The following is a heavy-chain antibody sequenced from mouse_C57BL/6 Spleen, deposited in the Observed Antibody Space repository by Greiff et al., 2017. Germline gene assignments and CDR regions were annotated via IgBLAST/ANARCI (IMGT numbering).Heavy chain of an antibody. Sequence: VQLQQSGPELVKPGDSVKISCKASGYSFTGYFMNWVMQSHGKSLEWIGRINPYNGDTFYNQKFKGKATLTVDKSSSTAHMELRSLTSEDSAVYYCAKSYYGSSYLYAMDYWGQGTSVTVSS. D-gene: IGHD1-1*01. CDR3: AKSYYGSSYLYAMDY. CDR1: GYSFTGYF. J-gene: IGHJ4*01. V-gene: IGHV1-20*01. CDR2: INPYNGDT.